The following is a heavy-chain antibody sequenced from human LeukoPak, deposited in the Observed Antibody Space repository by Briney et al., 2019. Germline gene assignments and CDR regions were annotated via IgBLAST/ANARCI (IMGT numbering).Heavy chain of an antibody. CDR2: IYYSGST. CDR3: ARGTRINYFDH. J-gene: IGHJ4*02. CDR1: FGSINSYY. Sequence: SETLSLTCTVSFGSINSYYWSWIRQPPGKGLEWIGYIYYSGSTNYNPSLKSRVTISVDTSKNQFSLKLSSVTASDTAIYYCARGTRINYFDHWGQGTLVTVSS. V-gene: IGHV4-59*08. D-gene: IGHD2/OR15-2a*01.